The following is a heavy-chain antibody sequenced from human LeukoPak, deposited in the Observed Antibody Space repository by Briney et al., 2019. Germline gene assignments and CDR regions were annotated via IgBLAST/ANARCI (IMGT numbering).Heavy chain of an antibody. D-gene: IGHD1-26*01. V-gene: IGHV3-23*01. CDR1: GFSFISYA. Sequence: GGSLRLSCAASGFSFISYAMSWLRQAPGKGLEWVSRISSSGGATYYADSVKGRFTISRDNSKNTVYLQMNSLRADDTAVYYCAKDEEGGSRGGPFDYWGQGTLVTVSP. J-gene: IGHJ4*02. CDR3: AKDEEGGSRGGPFDY. CDR2: ISSSGGAT.